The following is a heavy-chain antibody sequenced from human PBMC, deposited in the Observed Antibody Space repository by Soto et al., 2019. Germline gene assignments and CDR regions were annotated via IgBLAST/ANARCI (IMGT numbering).Heavy chain of an antibody. CDR1: GGSFSGYY. CDR2: INHSGST. Sequence: QVQLQQWGAGLLKPSETLSLTCAVYGGSFSGYYWSWIRQPPGKGLEWIGEINHSGSTNYNPSLKSRVTTSVVTSKNQFSLKLSPVSAADTAVYYCARNRYYDFWSGHPYYYYGMDVWGQGTTVTVSS. CDR3: ARNRYYDFWSGHPYYYYGMDV. V-gene: IGHV4-34*01. J-gene: IGHJ6*02. D-gene: IGHD3-3*01.